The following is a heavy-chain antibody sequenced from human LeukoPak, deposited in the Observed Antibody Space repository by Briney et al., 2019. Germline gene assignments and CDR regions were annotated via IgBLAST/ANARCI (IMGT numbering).Heavy chain of an antibody. CDR3: ARHDGSSWYYAFDV. J-gene: IGHJ3*01. V-gene: IGHV4-59*08. Sequence: PSETLSLTCTVSGGSISSYYWSWIRQPPGKGLEWIGYISYSGSTNYNPSLKGRVTISLDTSKNQFSLKLSSVTAADTAVYYCARHDGSSWYYAFDVWGQGTMVTVSS. CDR2: ISYSGST. D-gene: IGHD6-13*01. CDR1: GGSISSYY.